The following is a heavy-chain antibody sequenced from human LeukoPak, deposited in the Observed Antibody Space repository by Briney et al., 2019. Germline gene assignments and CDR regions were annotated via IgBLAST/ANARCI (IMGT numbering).Heavy chain of an antibody. J-gene: IGHJ4*02. D-gene: IGHD7-27*01. V-gene: IGHV3-30*02. Sequence: GGSLRLSCAASGFTFSSYGMHWVRQAPGKGLEWVAFIRYDGSNKYYADSVKGRFTISRDNAKNSLFLQMSSLRVEDTAIYYCARDYVWGSSESDYWGQGTLVTVSS. CDR3: ARDYVWGSSESDY. CDR1: GFTFSSYG. CDR2: IRYDGSNK.